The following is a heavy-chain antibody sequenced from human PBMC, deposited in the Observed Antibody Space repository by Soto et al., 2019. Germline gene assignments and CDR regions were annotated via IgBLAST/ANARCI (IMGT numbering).Heavy chain of an antibody. CDR2: ISRSSSTI. Sequence: PGGSLRLSCAASGFTFSNYRMNWVRQAPGKGLEWVSYISRSSSTIYYADSVKGRFTISRDNAKNSLYLQMNSLRAEDTAVYYCARDRATCSGDSCYDRVIDYWGQGTLVTVSS. J-gene: IGHJ4*02. CDR3: ARDRATCSGDSCYDRVIDY. V-gene: IGHV3-48*01. D-gene: IGHD2-15*01. CDR1: GFTFSNYR.